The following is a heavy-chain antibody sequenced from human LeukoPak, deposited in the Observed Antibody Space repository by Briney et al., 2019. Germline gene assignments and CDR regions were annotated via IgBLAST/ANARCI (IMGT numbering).Heavy chain of an antibody. CDR1: GFTYSNHA. V-gene: IGHV3-23*01. Sequence: GGSLRLSCAASGFTYSNHAMSWVRQAPGKGLEWVSAISSNGGDTHYADSVKGRFTTYRDNSKSTVYLQMNSLRAEDTAIYYFAKDHAPSYWGQGTLVTVSS. CDR2: ISSNGGDT. J-gene: IGHJ4*02. CDR3: AKDHAPSY.